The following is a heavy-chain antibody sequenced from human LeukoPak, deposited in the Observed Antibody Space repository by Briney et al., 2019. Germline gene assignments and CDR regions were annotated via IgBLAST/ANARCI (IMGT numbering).Heavy chain of an antibody. V-gene: IGHV4-59*08. Sequence: SETLSLTCSVSGGSISGYYWTWIRQPPGKGLEWIGYIYYSGYTKYNPSLRSRVTISVDTSKNQFSLRLSSVTAADTAMYYCARLHPSQSGFSDYWGQGTLVTVSS. CDR1: GGSISGYY. CDR3: ARLHPSQSGFSDY. CDR2: IYYSGYT. D-gene: IGHD1-26*01. J-gene: IGHJ4*02.